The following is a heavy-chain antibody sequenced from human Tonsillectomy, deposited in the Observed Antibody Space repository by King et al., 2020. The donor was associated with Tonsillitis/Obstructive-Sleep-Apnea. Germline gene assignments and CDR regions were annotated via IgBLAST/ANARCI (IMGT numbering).Heavy chain of an antibody. J-gene: IGHJ4*02. CDR1: GYTFTTYA. D-gene: IGHD6-19*01. V-gene: IGHV7-4-1*02. CDR2: INTNTGNP. CDR3: ARDSSSGWGIENY. Sequence: QLVQSGSELKKPGASVKVSCKAYGYTFTTYAINWVRQAPGQGLEWMGCINTNTGNPTYAQAFTGRFVFSLDTSVSTAYLQISSLKAEDSAVYYCARDSSSGWGIENYWGQGTLVTVSS.